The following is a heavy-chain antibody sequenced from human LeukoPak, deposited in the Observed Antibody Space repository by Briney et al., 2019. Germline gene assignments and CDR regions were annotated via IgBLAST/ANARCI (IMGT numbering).Heavy chain of an antibody. V-gene: IGHV1-69*06. J-gene: IGHJ6*03. CDR3: ARQRWNDPLEYYMDV. Sequence: SVKVSCKASGGTFSSYAISWVRQAPGQGLEWMGGIIPIFGTANYAQKFQGRVTITADKSTSTAYMELSSLKASDTAMYYCARQRWNDPLEYYMDVWGKGTTVTVSS. CDR1: GGTFSSYA. CDR2: IIPIFGTA. D-gene: IGHD1-1*01.